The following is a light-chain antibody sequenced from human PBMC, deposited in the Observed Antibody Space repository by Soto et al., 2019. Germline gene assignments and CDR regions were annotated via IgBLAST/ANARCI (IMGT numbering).Light chain of an antibody. Sequence: QPVLTQPPSVSGAPGQRVTISCTGSSSNIGAGYDVHWYQQFPGTAPKLLIYGNNNRPSGVPDRFSGSKSGTSASLAITGLQAEDEADYYCQSYDSSLSGVFGSGTKLTVL. CDR3: QSYDSSLSGV. CDR1: SSNIGAGYD. V-gene: IGLV1-40*01. J-gene: IGLJ1*01. CDR2: GNN.